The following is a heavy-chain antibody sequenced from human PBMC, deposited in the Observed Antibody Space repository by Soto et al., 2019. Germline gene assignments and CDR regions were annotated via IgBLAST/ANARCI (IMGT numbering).Heavy chain of an antibody. CDR3: AKGSMITFGGAMGYYYYMDV. Sequence: GGSLRLSCAASGFTFSSYAMSWVRQAPGKGLEWVSAISGSGGSTYYADSVKGRFTISRDNSKNTLYLQMNSLRAEDTAVYYCAKGSMITFGGAMGYYYYMDVWGKGTTVTVSS. D-gene: IGHD3-16*01. CDR1: GFTFSSYA. V-gene: IGHV3-23*01. CDR2: ISGSGGST. J-gene: IGHJ6*03.